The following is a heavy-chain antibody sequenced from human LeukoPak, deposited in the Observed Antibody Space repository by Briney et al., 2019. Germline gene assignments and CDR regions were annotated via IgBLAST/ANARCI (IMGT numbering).Heavy chain of an antibody. CDR3: ARGTYYYDSSGYGGFDY. D-gene: IGHD3-22*01. CDR2: IYYSGST. Sequence: PSETLSLTCTVSGGSISSYYWSWIRQPPGKGLEWIGYIYYSGSTNYNPSLKSRVTISVDTSKNQFSLKLSSVTAAETAVYYCARGTYYYDSSGYGGFDYWGQGTLVTVSS. CDR1: GGSISSYY. J-gene: IGHJ4*02. V-gene: IGHV4-59*01.